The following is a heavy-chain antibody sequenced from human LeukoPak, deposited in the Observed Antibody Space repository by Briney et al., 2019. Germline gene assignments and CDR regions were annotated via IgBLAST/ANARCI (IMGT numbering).Heavy chain of an antibody. D-gene: IGHD6-19*01. CDR1: GFFFNIYR. Sequence: GGSLRLSCAASGFFFNIYRMNWVRQPPRKGLEWVSYITSDSATIYYADSVKGRFTISRDNAKNSLYLQINSLRAEDTAVYYCARGVAVTGGGFDYWGQGTLVTVSS. CDR2: ITSDSATI. CDR3: ARGVAVTGGGFDY. J-gene: IGHJ4*02. V-gene: IGHV3-48*01.